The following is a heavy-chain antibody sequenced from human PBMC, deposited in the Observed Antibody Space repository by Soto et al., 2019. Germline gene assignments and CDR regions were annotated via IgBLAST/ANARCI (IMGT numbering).Heavy chain of an antibody. Sequence: QVQLVQSGAEVKKPGASVKVSCKASGYTFTSYYMHWVRQAPGQGLEWMGIINPSGGSTSYAQKFQGRVTMTRDTSTSKVYMELSSLRSEDTAVYYCARSTYYYDSSGYYYFDYWGQGTLVTVSS. J-gene: IGHJ4*02. CDR2: INPSGGST. CDR3: ARSTYYYDSSGYYYFDY. D-gene: IGHD3-22*01. CDR1: GYTFTSYY. V-gene: IGHV1-46*01.